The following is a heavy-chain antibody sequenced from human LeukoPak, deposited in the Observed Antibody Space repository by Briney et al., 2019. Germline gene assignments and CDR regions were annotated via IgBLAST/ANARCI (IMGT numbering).Heavy chain of an antibody. CDR2: IYYSVST. CDR1: GGSISSSSFY. D-gene: IGHD6-19*01. CDR3: ARHYSSGWFGY. V-gene: IGHV4-39*01. Sequence: PSETLSLTCTVSGGSISSSSFYWGWIRQPPGQGLEWIGIIYYSVSTYYNPSLKSRVTISVDTSKNQFSLKLSSVTAADTAVYYCARHYSSGWFGYWGQGTLVTVSS. J-gene: IGHJ5*01.